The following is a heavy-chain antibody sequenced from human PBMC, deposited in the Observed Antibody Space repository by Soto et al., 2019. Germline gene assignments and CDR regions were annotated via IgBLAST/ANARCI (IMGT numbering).Heavy chain of an antibody. CDR2: ISAYNGNT. J-gene: IGHJ1*01. V-gene: IGHV1-18*01. CDR1: GYTFTSYG. Sequence: GASVKVSCKASGYTFTSYGISWVRQAPGQGLEWMGWISAYNGNTNYAQKLQGRVTMTTDTSTSTAYMELRSLRSDDTAVYYCAVPYYDSSGYQAEYFQHWGQGTPVTVSS. D-gene: IGHD3-22*01. CDR3: AVPYYDSSGYQAEYFQH.